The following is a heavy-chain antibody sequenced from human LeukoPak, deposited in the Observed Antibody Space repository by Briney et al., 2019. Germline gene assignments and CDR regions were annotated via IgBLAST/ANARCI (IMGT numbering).Heavy chain of an antibody. D-gene: IGHD6-19*01. Sequence: PSETLSLTCTVSGGSISSYYWSWIRQPAGKGLEWIGRIYTSGSTNYNPSLKSRVTMSVDTSKNQFSLKLSSVTAADTAVYYCAREADRSGWYAGGMDVWGKGTTVTVSS. CDR1: GGSISSYY. V-gene: IGHV4-4*07. CDR3: AREADRSGWYAGGMDV. J-gene: IGHJ6*03. CDR2: IYTSGST.